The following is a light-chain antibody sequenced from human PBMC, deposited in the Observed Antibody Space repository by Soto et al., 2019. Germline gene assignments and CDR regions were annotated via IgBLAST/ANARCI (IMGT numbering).Light chain of an antibody. J-gene: IGKJ1*01. Sequence: EIMLTQSPGTLSLSPGERAILSCRASESVISSYLAWLQQRPGQAPRLLIYDSSRRATGIPDRFSGSGSGTDFTLTISRLEPEDFAVYYCHQYGGSRWTFXQGTKVDIK. CDR2: DSS. CDR3: HQYGGSRWT. V-gene: IGKV3-20*01. CDR1: ESVISSY.